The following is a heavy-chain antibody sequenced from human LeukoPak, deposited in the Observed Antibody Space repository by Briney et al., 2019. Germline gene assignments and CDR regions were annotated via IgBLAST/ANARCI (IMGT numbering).Heavy chain of an antibody. J-gene: IGHJ4*02. D-gene: IGHD6-19*01. Sequence: GGSLRLSCAASGFTFSRFSMNWVRQAPGKGLEWVSSISSSSDVYYADSLRGRFTISRDNAKNSLYLQMNSLRADDTAVYYCARGIAVAAPDYWGQGSLVTVSS. CDR3: ARGIAVAAPDY. CDR1: GFTFSRFS. V-gene: IGHV3-21*01. CDR2: ISSSSDV.